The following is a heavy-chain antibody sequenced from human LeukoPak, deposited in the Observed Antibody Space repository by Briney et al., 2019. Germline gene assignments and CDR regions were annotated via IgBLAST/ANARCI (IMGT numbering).Heavy chain of an antibody. Sequence: PGGSLRLSCAASGFTFSSYSMNWVRQAPGKGLEWVSYISSSSSTIYYADSVKGRFTISRDNAKNSLYLQMNSLRAEDTAVYYCAKTIYSYGQYYFDYWGQGTLVTVSS. J-gene: IGHJ4*02. D-gene: IGHD5-18*01. CDR1: GFTFSSYS. CDR2: ISSSSSTI. CDR3: AKTIYSYGQYYFDY. V-gene: IGHV3-48*01.